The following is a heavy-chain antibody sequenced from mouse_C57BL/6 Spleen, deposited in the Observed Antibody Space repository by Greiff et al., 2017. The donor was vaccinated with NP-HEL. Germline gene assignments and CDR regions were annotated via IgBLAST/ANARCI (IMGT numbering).Heavy chain of an antibody. Sequence: QVHVKQSGPELVKPGASVKISCKASGYSFTSYYIHWVKQRPGQGLEWIGWIYPGSGNTKYNEKFKGKATLTADTSSSTAYMQLSSLTSEDSAVYYCARGGYYGSSPYYYAMDYWGQGTSVTVSS. CDR1: GYSFTSYY. V-gene: IGHV1-66*01. CDR3: ARGGYYGSSPYYYAMDY. CDR2: IYPGSGNT. D-gene: IGHD1-1*01. J-gene: IGHJ4*01.